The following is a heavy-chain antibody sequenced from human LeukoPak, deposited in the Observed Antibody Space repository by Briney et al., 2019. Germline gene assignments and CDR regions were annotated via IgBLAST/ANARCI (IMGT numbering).Heavy chain of an antibody. D-gene: IGHD3/OR15-3a*01. V-gene: IGHV1-8*01. CDR1: GYSFTSYD. Sequence: ASVKVPCKADGYSFTSYDLNWVRQASGQGLEWMGWMNPDTEITDYAQKFQGRVSMTRDTSTSTAYMELSGLTSEDTAVYFCATSSGLTTHDAFDIWGQGTMVTVSS. J-gene: IGHJ3*02. CDR2: MNPDTEIT. CDR3: ATSSGLTTHDAFDI.